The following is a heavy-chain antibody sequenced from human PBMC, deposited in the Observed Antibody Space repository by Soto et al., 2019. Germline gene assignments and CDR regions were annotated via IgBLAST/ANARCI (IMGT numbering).Heavy chain of an antibody. Sequence: GASVKVSCKASGYTFTGYYMHWVRQAPGQGLEWMGWINPNSGGTNYAQKFQGWVTMTRDTSISTAYMELSRLRSDDTAVYYCARATDGYSYGPDFDYWGQGTLVTVSS. V-gene: IGHV1-2*04. CDR3: ARATDGYSYGPDFDY. D-gene: IGHD5-18*01. CDR2: INPNSGGT. CDR1: GYTFTGYY. J-gene: IGHJ4*02.